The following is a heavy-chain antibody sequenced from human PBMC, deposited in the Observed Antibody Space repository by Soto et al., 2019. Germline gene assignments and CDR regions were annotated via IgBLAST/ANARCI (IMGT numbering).Heavy chain of an antibody. D-gene: IGHD3-10*01. CDR1: GDSVSSKSAA. CDR3: ARGLGSANYV. V-gene: IGHV6-1*01. Sequence: SQTLSLTCAISGDSVSSKSAAWNWFRQSPSRGLEWLGRTFYRSKWSNDYEASVKGRISVNPDTSKNQFSLQLNSVTPDDTAVYYCARGLGSANYVWGQGTRVTVSS. CDR2: TFYRSKWSN. J-gene: IGHJ1*01.